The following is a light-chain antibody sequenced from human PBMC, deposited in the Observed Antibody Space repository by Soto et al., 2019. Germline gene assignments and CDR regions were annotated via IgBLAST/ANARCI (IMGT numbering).Light chain of an antibody. CDR3: SSYTSSSHVV. V-gene: IGLV2-14*02. Sequence: QSALTQPASVSGSPGQSITISCTGTSSDIGSYDLVSWYQQHPGNAPRLIIYEVNKRPSGVSNRFSGSKSGNTASLTISGLQAEDEADYYCSSYTSSSHVVFGGGTKLTVL. J-gene: IGLJ2*01. CDR2: EVN. CDR1: SSDIGSYDL.